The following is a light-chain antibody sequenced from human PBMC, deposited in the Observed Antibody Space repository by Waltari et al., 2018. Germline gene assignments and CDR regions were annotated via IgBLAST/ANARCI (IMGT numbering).Light chain of an antibody. V-gene: IGLV8-61*01. J-gene: IGLJ3*02. CDR3: LFYLGGGIWV. Sequence: QTVVTQEPSVSVSPGGPSTLPLALNSVHVSVIRYPPWYRQTPGQPPRRLIYNTDTRAFGIPPRFFGSILENKAALTIAQAQADDECDYFCLFYLGGGIWVFGGGTKLTV. CDR1: SVHVSVIRY. CDR2: NTD.